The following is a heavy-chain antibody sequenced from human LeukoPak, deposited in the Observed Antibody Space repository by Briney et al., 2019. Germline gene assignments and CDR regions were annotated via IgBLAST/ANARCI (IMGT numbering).Heavy chain of an antibody. V-gene: IGHV3-30-3*01. CDR2: ISYDGSNK. CDR1: GFTFSSYA. J-gene: IGHJ1*01. Sequence: GGPLRLSCAASGFTFSSYAMHWVRQAPGKGLEWVAVISYDGSNKYYADSVKGRFTISRDNSKNTLYLQMNSLRAEDTAVYYCARAWYDFWSGYYRGEYFQHWGQGTLVTVSS. CDR3: ARAWYDFWSGYYRGEYFQH. D-gene: IGHD3-3*01.